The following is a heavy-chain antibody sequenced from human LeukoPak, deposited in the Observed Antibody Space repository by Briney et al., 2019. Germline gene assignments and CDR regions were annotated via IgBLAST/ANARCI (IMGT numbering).Heavy chain of an antibody. CDR1: GFTFSSYA. V-gene: IGHV3-23*01. D-gene: IGHD3-3*01. CDR2: ISRSGGST. Sequence: GGSLRLSCAASGFTFSSYAMNWVRQAPGKGLEWVSGISRSGGSTHYADSVKGRSSISRDNSKDTLYLQMNSLRAEDTAVYYCAKQSSGVVYWGQGILVTVSS. J-gene: IGHJ4*02. CDR3: AKQSSGVVY.